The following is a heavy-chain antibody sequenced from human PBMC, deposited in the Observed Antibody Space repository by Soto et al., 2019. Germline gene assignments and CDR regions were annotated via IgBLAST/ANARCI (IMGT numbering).Heavy chain of an antibody. CDR3: ARDNTTLWFGVSIHYGMDV. Sequence: QVQLQESGPGLVKPSGTLSLTCAVSGGSISSSNWWSWVRQPPGKGLEWIGAIYHRGSTNYNPPRKSRITISVDKSKNQFSLKLSCVAPADTAVYYCARDNTTLWFGVSIHYGMDVWGQGTTVTVSS. CDR1: GGSISSSNW. CDR2: IYHRGST. V-gene: IGHV4-4*02. J-gene: IGHJ6*02. D-gene: IGHD3-10*01.